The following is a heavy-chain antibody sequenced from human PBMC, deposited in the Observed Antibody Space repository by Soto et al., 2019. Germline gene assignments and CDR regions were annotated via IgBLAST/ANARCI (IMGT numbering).Heavy chain of an antibody. V-gene: IGHV3-23*01. CDR3: AKHKGCCRSTSCPKGSMDV. D-gene: IGHD2-2*01. Sequence: EVQLMESGGGLVQPGGSLRLSCAASGFTFSGYAMSWVRQAPGKGLEWVSVISGSGGSTYYADSVKGRFTISRDNSKNTQYLQMNSLRADDTAVYYCAKHKGCCRSTSCPKGSMDVWGKWTTVTVSS. CDR2: ISGSGGST. J-gene: IGHJ6*03. CDR1: GFTFSGYA.